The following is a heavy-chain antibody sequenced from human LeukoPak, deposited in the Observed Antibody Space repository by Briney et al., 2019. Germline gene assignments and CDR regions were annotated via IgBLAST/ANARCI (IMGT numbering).Heavy chain of an antibody. V-gene: IGHV3-48*03. D-gene: IGHD3-16*02. J-gene: IGHJ6*02. CDR3: ARVERLRMGQLSAPWDMDV. Sequence: GGSLRLSCAASGFTFSIYEIQWVRQAPGKGREWMSYGSQRGAITYFADSVKGRFIISRDNAKNTLYMQMNSLREEDTAVYYCARVERLRMGQLSAPWDMDVWGQGTTVTVSS. CDR2: GSQRGAIT. CDR1: GFTFSIYE.